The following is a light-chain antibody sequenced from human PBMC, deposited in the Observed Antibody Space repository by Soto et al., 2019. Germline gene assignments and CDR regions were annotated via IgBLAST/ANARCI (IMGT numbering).Light chain of an antibody. CDR2: EVN. V-gene: IGLV2-23*02. J-gene: IGLJ3*02. CDR1: SSDVGSFNL. CDR3: CSYAGSRWV. Sequence: QSVLTQPASVSGSPGQSITFSCTGSSSDVGSFNLVSWYQQYPGKAPKIILYEVNKRPSGVSNRFSGSKSGNTASLTISGLQAEDEADYYCCSYAGSRWVFGGGTKLTVL.